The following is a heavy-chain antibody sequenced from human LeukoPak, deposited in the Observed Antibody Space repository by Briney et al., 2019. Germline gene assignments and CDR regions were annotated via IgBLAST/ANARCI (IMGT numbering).Heavy chain of an antibody. D-gene: IGHD5-12*01. Sequence: SETLSLTCTVSGGSISTSNYYWGWIRQPPGKGLEWIGSIYHSGSTYYNPSLKSRVTISVDTSKNQFSLKLSSVTAADTAVYYCARVRTTEGHSGYSDYWGQGTLVTVSS. CDR3: ARVRTTEGHSGYSDY. V-gene: IGHV4-39*07. J-gene: IGHJ4*02. CDR1: GGSISTSNYY. CDR2: IYHSGST.